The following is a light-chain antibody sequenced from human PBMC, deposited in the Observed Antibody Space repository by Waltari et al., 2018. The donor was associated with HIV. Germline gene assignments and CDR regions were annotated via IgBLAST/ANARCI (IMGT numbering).Light chain of an antibody. CDR3: CSYAGNYTLV. J-gene: IGLJ2*01. CDR1: SSDVGGYNY. CDR2: DVN. Sequence: QSALTQPRSVSGSPGQSVTVSCTGTSSDVGGYNYVSWYQQHPGKAPKLMVYDVNKRPSRVPDRFSGSKSGNTASLTISGLQADDEADYYCCSYAGNYTLVFGGGTKLTVL. V-gene: IGLV2-11*01.